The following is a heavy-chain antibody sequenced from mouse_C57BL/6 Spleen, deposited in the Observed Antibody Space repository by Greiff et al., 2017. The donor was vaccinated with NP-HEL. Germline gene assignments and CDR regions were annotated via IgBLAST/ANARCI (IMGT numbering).Heavy chain of an antibody. CDR1: GYTFTSYW. Sequence: VQLQQPGAELVRPGSSVKLSCKASGYTFTSYWMHWVKQRPIQGLEWIGNIDPSDSETHYNQKFKDKATLTVDKSSSTAYMQLSSLTSEDSAVYYCASGGYYGSSYFAYWGQGTLVTVSA. CDR3: ASGGYYGSSYFAY. V-gene: IGHV1-52*01. D-gene: IGHD1-1*01. CDR2: IDPSDSET. J-gene: IGHJ3*01.